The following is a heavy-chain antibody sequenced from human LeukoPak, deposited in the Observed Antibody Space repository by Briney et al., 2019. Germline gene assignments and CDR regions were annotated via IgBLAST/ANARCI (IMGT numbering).Heavy chain of an antibody. V-gene: IGHV3-33*01. CDR3: AREGGYCSGGNCYSEFFDP. Sequence: PGRSLRLSCEASGFTFSSYGMHWVRQAPGKGLEWVAVIWYDGGNKYYADSVKGRFTISRDNSKNTLYLQMNSLRAEDTAIYYCAREGGYCSGGNCYSEFFDPWGQGTLVTVSS. CDR1: GFTFSSYG. J-gene: IGHJ5*02. CDR2: IWYDGGNK. D-gene: IGHD2-15*01.